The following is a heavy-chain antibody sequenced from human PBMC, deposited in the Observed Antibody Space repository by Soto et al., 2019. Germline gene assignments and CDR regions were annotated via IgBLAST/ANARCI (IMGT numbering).Heavy chain of an antibody. CDR1: GGPFSSYA. J-gene: IGHJ5*02. CDR3: ARESSSSIINWFDP. V-gene: IGHV1-69*06. D-gene: IGHD3-10*01. Sequence: QVQLEQSGAELKKPGSSVKVSCKASGGPFSSYAINWVRQAPGQGLEWMGGITPIFGEPKYAQKFQGRVTITADIATSTAYMELSSLRSDDTAVYFCARESSSSIINWFDPWGQGTLVTVSS. CDR2: ITPIFGEP.